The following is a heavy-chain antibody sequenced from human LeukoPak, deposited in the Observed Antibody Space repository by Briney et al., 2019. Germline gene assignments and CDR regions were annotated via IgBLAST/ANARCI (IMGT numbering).Heavy chain of an antibody. V-gene: IGHV4-4*02. D-gene: IGHD3/OR15-3a*01. CDR1: GGSISSSNW. CDR3: ARQTGSGLFILP. Sequence: SGTLSLTCAVSGGSISSSNWWSWVRQPPGKGLEWIGEIYHSGSTNYNPSLKSRVTISVDKSKNQFSLRLTSVTAADTAVYYCARQTGSGLFILPGGQGTLVTVSS. J-gene: IGHJ4*02. CDR2: IYHSGST.